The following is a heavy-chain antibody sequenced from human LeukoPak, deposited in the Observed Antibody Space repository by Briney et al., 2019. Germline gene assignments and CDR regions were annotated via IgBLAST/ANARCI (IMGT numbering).Heavy chain of an antibody. J-gene: IGHJ4*02. Sequence: ASVKVSCKASGYSFTGYYMHWVRQAPGQGLEWMGWINPYSGGTNYAQKFQGKVTMTRDTSLSTAYMELSRLRSDDTAVYYCVRDRTKYCSSTSCPLDYWGQGTLVTVSS. V-gene: IGHV1-2*02. CDR2: INPYSGGT. CDR3: VRDRTKYCSSTSCPLDY. CDR1: GYSFTGYY. D-gene: IGHD2-2*01.